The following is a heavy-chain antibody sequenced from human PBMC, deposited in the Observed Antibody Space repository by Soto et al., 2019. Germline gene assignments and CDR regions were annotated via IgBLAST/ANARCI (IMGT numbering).Heavy chain of an antibody. Sequence: GGSLRLSCAASGFTFSSYGMHWVRQAPGKGLEWVAVIWYDGSNETYADSVKGRFTISRDNSKNTLYLQMNSLRVEDTAVYYCAREVVYVSDPWGQGTLVTVSS. D-gene: IGHD2-15*01. V-gene: IGHV3-33*01. CDR2: IWYDGSNE. J-gene: IGHJ5*02. CDR1: GFTFSSYG. CDR3: AREVVYVSDP.